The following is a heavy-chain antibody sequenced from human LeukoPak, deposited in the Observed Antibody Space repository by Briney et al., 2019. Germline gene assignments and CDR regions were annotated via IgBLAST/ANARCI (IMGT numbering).Heavy chain of an antibody. Sequence: ASVKVSCKASGYTFTSYDINWVRQATGQGLEWMGWMNPNSGNTGYAQKFQGRVTMTRNTSISTAYMELSSLRSEDTAAYYCARALGYCSSTSCYLYWFDPWGQGTQVTVSS. V-gene: IGHV1-8*01. J-gene: IGHJ5*02. CDR2: MNPNSGNT. D-gene: IGHD2-2*01. CDR1: GYTFTSYD. CDR3: ARALGYCSSTSCYLYWFDP.